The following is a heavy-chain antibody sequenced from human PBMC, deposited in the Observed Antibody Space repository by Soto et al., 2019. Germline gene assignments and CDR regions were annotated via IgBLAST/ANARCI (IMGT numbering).Heavy chain of an antibody. Sequence: QVQLVQSGAEVKKPGASVKVSCKASGYTFINYYIHWVRQAPGHGLEGMAIINPTGGSTNYAQKFQGRLTLTMDTSTSTVYMELSSLTSEDTAMFYCARHLAAGAGWGQGTLVTFSS. CDR1: GYTFINYY. V-gene: IGHV1-46*01. CDR3: ARHLAAGAG. J-gene: IGHJ4*02. D-gene: IGHD6-19*01. CDR2: INPTGGST.